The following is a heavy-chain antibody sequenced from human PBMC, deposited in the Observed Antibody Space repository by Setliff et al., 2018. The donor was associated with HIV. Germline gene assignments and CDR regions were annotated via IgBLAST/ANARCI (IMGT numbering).Heavy chain of an antibody. Sequence: GSLRLSCAASGFTFSYYTMHWIRQTPDNGLEWVAVISYDGSDKYYADSVKGRFTISRDNAKNSLYLQMNSLRAEDTAVYYCARSRAAGFDYWGQGTLVTVSS. CDR1: GFTFSYYT. D-gene: IGHD6-13*01. CDR2: ISYDGSDK. V-gene: IGHV3-30*04. J-gene: IGHJ4*02. CDR3: ARSRAAGFDY.